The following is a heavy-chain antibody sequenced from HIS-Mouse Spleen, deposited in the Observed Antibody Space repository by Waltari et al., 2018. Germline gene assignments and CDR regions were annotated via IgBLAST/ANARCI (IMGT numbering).Heavy chain of an antibody. CDR1: GGSISSSSYY. V-gene: IGHV4-39*07. Sequence: QLQLQESGPGLVKPSETLSLTCTVSGGSISSSSYYWGWIRQPLGKGLEWIGSIYYSGNNYYNPTLKSRVTISVDTSKNQFSLKLSSVTAADTAVYYCAREIPYSSSWYDWYFDLWGRGTLVTVSS. CDR3: AREIPYSSSWYDWYFDL. CDR2: IYYSGNN. J-gene: IGHJ2*01. D-gene: IGHD6-13*01.